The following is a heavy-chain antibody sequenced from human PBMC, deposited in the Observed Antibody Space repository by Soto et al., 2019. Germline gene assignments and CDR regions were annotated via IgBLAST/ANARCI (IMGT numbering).Heavy chain of an antibody. D-gene: IGHD3-10*01. J-gene: IGHJ4*02. CDR3: ARGVSHRMDY. V-gene: IGHV4-4*02. CDR1: GGSVSTGYW. Sequence: PSETLSLTCAVSGGSVSTGYWWSWVRQPPGKGLEWIGGVHHSVATNYILSLPSRLTMSVDKSGNQVSLELTSLTAADTAVYYCARGVSHRMDYWGQGPPETVSS. CDR2: VHHSVAT.